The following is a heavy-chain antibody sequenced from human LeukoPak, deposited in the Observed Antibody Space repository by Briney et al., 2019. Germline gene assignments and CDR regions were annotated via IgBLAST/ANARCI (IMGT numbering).Heavy chain of an antibody. CDR1: GFTFSSYW. CDR2: IKEGGSDK. D-gene: IGHD1-7*01. J-gene: IGHJ4*02. Sequence: PGGSLRLSCAASGFTFSSYWMSWIRQAPGKGLEWVANIKEGGSDKNYVDSVRGRFTISRDNAKNALYLQMSSLRAEDTAVYYCGREVPGGTTSLDCWGQGTVVTVSP. V-gene: IGHV3-7*04. CDR3: GREVPGGTTSLDC.